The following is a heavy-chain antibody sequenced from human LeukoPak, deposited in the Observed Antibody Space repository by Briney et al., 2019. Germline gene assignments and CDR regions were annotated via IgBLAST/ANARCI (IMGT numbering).Heavy chain of an antibody. D-gene: IGHD3-22*01. Sequence: KSSETLSLTCTVSGGSISSGGYYWSWLRQHPGKGLEWIGYIYYSGSTYYNPSLKSRVTTSVDTSKNQFSLKLSSVTAADTAVYYCARDRSSGSSLAFDIWGQGTMVTVSS. J-gene: IGHJ3*02. CDR1: GGSISSGGYY. V-gene: IGHV4-31*03. CDR3: ARDRSSGSSLAFDI. CDR2: IYYSGST.